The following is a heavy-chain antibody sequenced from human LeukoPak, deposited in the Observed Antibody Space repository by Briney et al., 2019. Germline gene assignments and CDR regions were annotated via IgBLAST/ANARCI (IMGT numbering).Heavy chain of an antibody. CDR2: ISGSGGST. D-gene: IGHD6-13*01. CDR1: GFTFSNYA. J-gene: IGHJ4*02. CDR3: AKILILRSSWLYFDC. Sequence: GGSLRLSCAASGFTFSNYAMSWVRQAPGKGLEWVSGISGSGGSTYYADSVKGRFTISRDNSKNTLHLQMNSLRAEDTAVYYCAKILILRSSWLYFDCWGQGTLVTVSS. V-gene: IGHV3-23*01.